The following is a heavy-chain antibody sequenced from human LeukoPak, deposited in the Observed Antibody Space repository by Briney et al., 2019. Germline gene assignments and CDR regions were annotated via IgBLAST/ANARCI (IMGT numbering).Heavy chain of an antibody. CDR1: GFTFCNYV. V-gene: IGHV3-33*01. CDR3: ARDYDSRGYSPWFDP. J-gene: IGHJ5*02. D-gene: IGHD3-22*01. Sequence: GGSLRLSCAASGFTFCNYVMHWVRQAPGKGVEWVSVVWHDGSNKYNADSVKGRFTISRDNSKNTLHLQMNSLRAEDTAVYYCARDYDSRGYSPWFDPWGQGTLVTVSS. CDR2: VWHDGSNK.